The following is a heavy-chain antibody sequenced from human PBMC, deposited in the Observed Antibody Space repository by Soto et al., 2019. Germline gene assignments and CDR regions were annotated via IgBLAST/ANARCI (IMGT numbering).Heavy chain of an antibody. J-gene: IGHJ6*02. Sequence: GASVKVSCKASGGTFSRYAISWVRQAPGQGPEWMGGIIRIFGTANYAQKFQGRVTITADESTSTAYMELSSLRSEDTAVYYCASRSRITGTLGYGMDVWGQGTTVTVSS. D-gene: IGHD1-7*01. CDR1: GGTFSRYA. CDR3: ASRSRITGTLGYGMDV. CDR2: IIRIFGTA. V-gene: IGHV1-69*13.